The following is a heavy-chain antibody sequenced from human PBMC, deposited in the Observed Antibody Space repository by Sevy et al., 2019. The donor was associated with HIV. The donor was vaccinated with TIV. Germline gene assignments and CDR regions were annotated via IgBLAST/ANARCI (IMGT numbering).Heavy chain of an antibody. Sequence: QSQTLSLTCAISGDSVSSNSAAWNWIRQSPSRGLEWLGRTYYRSKWYNDYAVSVKSRITINPDTSKNQFSLQLNSVTPEDTAVYYCARAPMILMVITNWFYPWGQGILVTFS. CDR1: GDSVSSNSAA. J-gene: IGHJ5*02. D-gene: IGHD3-22*01. V-gene: IGHV6-1*01. CDR3: ARAPMILMVITNWFYP. CDR2: TYYRSKWYN.